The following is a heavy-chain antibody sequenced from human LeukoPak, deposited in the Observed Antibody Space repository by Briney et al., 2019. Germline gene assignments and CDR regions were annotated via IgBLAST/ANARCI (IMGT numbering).Heavy chain of an antibody. CDR1: GFTLSSYA. J-gene: IGHJ4*02. V-gene: IGHV3-23*01. D-gene: IGHD2-15*01. CDR2: ISGSGGST. Sequence: GGSLRLSCAASGFTLSSYAMSRVRQAPGKGLEWVSAISGSGGSTYYAHSVKGRFTISRDNSKNTLYLQMNSLRAEDTAVYYCAKDVTRYCSGGSCYSTPYWGQGTLVTVSS. CDR3: AKDVTRYCSGGSCYSTPY.